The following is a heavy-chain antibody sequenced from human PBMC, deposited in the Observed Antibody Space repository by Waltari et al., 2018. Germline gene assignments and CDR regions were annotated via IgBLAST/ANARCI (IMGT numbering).Heavy chain of an antibody. CDR3: ARAPYYYDILTGLTL. CDR2: IIPILVIA. J-gene: IGHJ4*02. D-gene: IGHD3-9*01. Sequence: QVQLVQSGAEVKKPGSSVKVSCKASGGTFSSYAISWVRQAPGQGLEWMGGIIPILVIANYAQKFQGRVTITADESTSTAYMELSSLRSEDTAVYYCARAPYYYDILTGLTLWGQGTLVTVSS. CDR1: GGTFSSYA. V-gene: IGHV1-69*04.